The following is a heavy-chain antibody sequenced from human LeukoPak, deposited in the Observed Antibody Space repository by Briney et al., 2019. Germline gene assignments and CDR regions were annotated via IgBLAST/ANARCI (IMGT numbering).Heavy chain of an antibody. D-gene: IGHD4-23*01. V-gene: IGHV1-8*01. J-gene: IGHJ6*03. CDR3: ASATAVTGRYYYYMDV. CDR1: GYTFTSYD. CDR2: MNPNSGNT. Sequence: ASVKVSCKASGYTFTSYDINWVRQATGQGLEWMGWMNPNSGNTGYAQKFQGRVTMTRNTSISTAYMELSSLRSEDTAVYYCASATAVTGRYYYYMDVWGKGTTVTVSS.